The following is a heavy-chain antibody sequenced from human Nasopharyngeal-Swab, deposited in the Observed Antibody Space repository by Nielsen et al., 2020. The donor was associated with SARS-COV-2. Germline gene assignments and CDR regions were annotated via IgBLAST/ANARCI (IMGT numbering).Heavy chain of an antibody. J-gene: IGHJ6*03. CDR3: ARARGAYGDYYYYYYTDV. CDR1: GDSVSSSSAA. D-gene: IGHD4-17*01. Sequence: SFDISGDSVSSSSAAWNWIRQSQSRGLEWLGRTYYRSKWYNDYAVSVKSRITINPDTSKNQFSLHLNSVTPEDTAVYYCARARGAYGDYYYYYYTDVWGKGTTVTVSS. V-gene: IGHV6-1*01. CDR2: TYYRSKWYN.